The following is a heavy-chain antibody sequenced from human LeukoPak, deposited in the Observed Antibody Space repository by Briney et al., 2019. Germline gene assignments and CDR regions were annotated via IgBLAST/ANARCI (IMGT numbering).Heavy chain of an antibody. CDR2: IYYSGST. CDR1: GGSISSGGYY. CDR3: ARDRMATNTNDAFDI. Sequence: SETLSLTCTVSGGSISSGGYYWSWIRQHPGKGLEWIGYIYYSGSTYYNPSLKSRVTISVDTSKNQFSLKLSSVTAADTAVYYCARDRMATNTNDAFDIWGQGTMVTFSS. D-gene: IGHD5-24*01. V-gene: IGHV4-31*03. J-gene: IGHJ3*02.